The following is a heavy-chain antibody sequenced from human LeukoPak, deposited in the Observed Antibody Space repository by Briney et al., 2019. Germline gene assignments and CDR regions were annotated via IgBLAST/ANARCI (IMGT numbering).Heavy chain of an antibody. V-gene: IGHV4-59*01. CDR1: GDSISSYY. Sequence: SETLSLTCTVSGDSISSYYWSWIRQPPGRGLEWVGYIYYSGSTNYNPSLKSRVTISVDTSKNQFSLKLSSVTAADTAVYYCARTKYYYGSGSYYGYYFDYWGQGTLVTVSS. D-gene: IGHD3-10*01. CDR3: ARTKYYYGSGSYYGYYFDY. J-gene: IGHJ4*02. CDR2: IYYSGST.